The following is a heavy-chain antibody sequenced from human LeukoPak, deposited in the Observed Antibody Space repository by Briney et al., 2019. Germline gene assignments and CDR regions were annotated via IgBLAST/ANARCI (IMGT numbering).Heavy chain of an antibody. V-gene: IGHV4-39*07. CDR3: ARDPYSSGYYIDY. D-gene: IGHD3-22*01. J-gene: IGHJ4*02. CDR2: IYHSGST. CDR1: GGSISSGSYY. Sequence: SETLSLTCTVSGGSISSGSYYWSWIRQPAGKGLEWIGSIYHSGSTYYNPSLKSRVTISVDTSKNQFSLKLSSVTAADTAVYYCARDPYSSGYYIDYWGQGTLVTVSS.